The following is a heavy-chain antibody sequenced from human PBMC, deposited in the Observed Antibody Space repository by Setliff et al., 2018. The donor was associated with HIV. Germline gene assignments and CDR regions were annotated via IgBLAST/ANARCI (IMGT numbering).Heavy chain of an antibody. D-gene: IGHD6-6*01. CDR3: ARHDTEYSSYPIDY. Sequence: PSETLSLTCAVSGYSISSGYYWGWIRQTPGKGLEWIGSTYHSGTTYYNPSLRSRVTISVDTSKNQFSLKLSSVTAADTAVYYCARHDTEYSSYPIDYWGQGNLVTVSS. CDR1: GYSISSGYY. V-gene: IGHV4-38-2*01. CDR2: TYHSGTT. J-gene: IGHJ4*02.